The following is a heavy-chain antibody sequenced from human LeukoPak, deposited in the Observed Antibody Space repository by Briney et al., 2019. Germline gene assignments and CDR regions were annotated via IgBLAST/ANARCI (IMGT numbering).Heavy chain of an antibody. D-gene: IGHD2-2*01. Sequence: PGGSLRLSCAASGFTFSSYAMSWVRQAPGKGLEWVSAISGSGGSTYHADSVKGRFTISRDNSKNTLYLQMNSLRAEDTAVYYCAKDRGYCSSTSCYGGNWFDPWGQGTLVTVSS. J-gene: IGHJ5*02. V-gene: IGHV3-23*01. CDR3: AKDRGYCSSTSCYGGNWFDP. CDR2: ISGSGGST. CDR1: GFTFSSYA.